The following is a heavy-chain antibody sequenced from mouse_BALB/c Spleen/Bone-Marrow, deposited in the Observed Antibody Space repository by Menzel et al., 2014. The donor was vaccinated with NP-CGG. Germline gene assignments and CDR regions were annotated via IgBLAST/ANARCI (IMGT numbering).Heavy chain of an antibody. CDR1: GFSLTSYG. CDR2: IWAGGST. CDR3: ARDYYGSLYAMDY. D-gene: IGHD1-1*01. Sequence: VNLVESGPGLVAPSQSLSITCTVSGFSLTSYGVHWVRQPPGKGLEWLGVIWAGGSTNYNSALMSRLSISKDNSKSQVFLKMNSLQTDDTATYYCARDYYGSLYAMDYWGQGTSVTVSS. J-gene: IGHJ4*01. V-gene: IGHV2-9*02.